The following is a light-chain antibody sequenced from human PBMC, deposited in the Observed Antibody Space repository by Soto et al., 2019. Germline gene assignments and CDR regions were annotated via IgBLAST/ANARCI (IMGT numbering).Light chain of an antibody. CDR2: DVS. CDR3: SSYTSSSTPVV. J-gene: IGLJ2*01. Sequence: QSVLTQPASVSGSPGQSITISCTGTSSGVGGYNYVSWYQQHPGKAPKLMIYDVSNRPSGVSSRFSGSKSGNTASLTISGLQAEDEADYHCSSYTSSSTPVVFGGGTKLTVL. V-gene: IGLV2-14*01. CDR1: SSGVGGYNY.